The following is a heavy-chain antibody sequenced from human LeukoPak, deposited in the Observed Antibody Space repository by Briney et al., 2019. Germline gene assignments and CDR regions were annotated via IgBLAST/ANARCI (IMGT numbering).Heavy chain of an antibody. CDR1: GLTSSTYATSYA. J-gene: IGHJ5*02. D-gene: IGHD6-19*01. CDR3: AKGATSGWLLYWFDP. V-gene: IGHV3-23*01. Sequence: GGSLRLSCAVSGLTSSTYATSYAMTWVRQAPGKGLEWVSGISGSVSSTYDAESVKGRFTISRDNFKNTLYLQMNSLRDDDTAIYYCAKGATSGWLLYWFDPWGQGTLVTVSS. CDR2: ISGSVSST.